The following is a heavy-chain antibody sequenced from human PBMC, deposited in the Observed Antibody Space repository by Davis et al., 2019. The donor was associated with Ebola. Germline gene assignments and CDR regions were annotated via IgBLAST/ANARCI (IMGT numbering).Heavy chain of an antibody. V-gene: IGHV4-34*01. D-gene: IGHD2-8*02. CDR1: GGSFSGYY. CDR2: INHSGST. Sequence: PSETLSLTCAVYGGSFSGYYWSWIRQPPGKGLEWIGEINHSGSTNYNPSLKSRVTISVDTSKNQFSLKLSSVTAADTAVYYYARELPGGLFDYWGQGTLVTVSS. J-gene: IGHJ4*02. CDR3: ARELPGGLFDY.